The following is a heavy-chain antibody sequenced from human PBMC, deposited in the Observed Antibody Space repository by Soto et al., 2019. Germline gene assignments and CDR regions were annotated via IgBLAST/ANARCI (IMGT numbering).Heavy chain of an antibody. CDR1: GGSSSSSSYY. V-gene: IGHV4-39*01. CDR3: ARHGRIRSYSSGWYPEN. D-gene: IGHD6-19*01. Sequence: SETLSLTCTVSGGSSSSSSYYWGWIRQPPGKGLEWIGSIYYSGSTYYNPSLKSRVTISVDTSKNQFSLKLSSVTAADTAVYYCARHGRIRSYSSGWYPENWGQGTLVTVSS. CDR2: IYYSGST. J-gene: IGHJ4*02.